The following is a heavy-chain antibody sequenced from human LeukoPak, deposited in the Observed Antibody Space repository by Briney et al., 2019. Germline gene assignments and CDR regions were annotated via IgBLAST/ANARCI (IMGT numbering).Heavy chain of an antibody. J-gene: IGHJ4*02. CDR1: GFTFSSYS. CDR2: ISSSSSYI. CDR3: VTDYGANSGGFDY. V-gene: IGHV3-21*01. Sequence: GGSLRLSCAASGFTFSSYSMNWVRQAPGKGLEWVSSISSSSSYIYYADSVKGRFTISRDNAKNSLYLQMNSLRAEDTAVYYCVTDYGANSGGFDYWGQGTLVTVSS. D-gene: IGHD4-23*01.